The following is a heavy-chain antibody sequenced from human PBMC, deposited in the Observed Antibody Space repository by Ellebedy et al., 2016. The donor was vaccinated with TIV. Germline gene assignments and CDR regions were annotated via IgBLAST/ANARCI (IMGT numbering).Heavy chain of an antibody. CDR1: GYTFSSYW. D-gene: IGHD5-18*01. J-gene: IGHJ4*02. CDR2: VFSGDSTT. Sequence: GESLKISCEHSGYTFSSYWFGWVRQIPGKGLEWIGIVFSGDSTTIYSPSFQGHVTISADKSFTTAYLQWSSLEASDTAIYFCGTYIHGSHHINNWGQGTLVTVSS. CDR3: GTYIHGSHHINN. V-gene: IGHV5-51*01.